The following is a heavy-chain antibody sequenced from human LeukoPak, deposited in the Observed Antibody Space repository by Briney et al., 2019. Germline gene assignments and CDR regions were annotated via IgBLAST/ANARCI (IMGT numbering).Heavy chain of an antibody. Sequence: SETLSLTCAVYGGSFSGYYWSWIRQPPGKGLEWIGEINHSGSTNYNPSLKSRVTISVDRSKNQFSLKLSSVTAADTAVYYCARYDYSDYYFDYWGQGTLVTVSS. D-gene: IGHD4-11*01. V-gene: IGHV4-34*01. CDR1: GGSFSGYY. CDR2: INHSGST. J-gene: IGHJ4*02. CDR3: ARYDYSDYYFDY.